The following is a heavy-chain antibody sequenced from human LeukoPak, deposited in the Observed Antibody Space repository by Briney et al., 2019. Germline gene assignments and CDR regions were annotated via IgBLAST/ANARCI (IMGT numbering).Heavy chain of an antibody. V-gene: IGHV3-23*01. D-gene: IGHD3-10*01. CDR3: AKKGVDWFGEYYIDY. J-gene: IGHJ4*02. Sequence: GGSLRLSCAASGFTFSSYAMSWVRQAPGKGLEWVSDISGSGCSTYYADSVKGRFTISRDNSKNTLYLQMNSLRAEDTAVYYCAKKGVDWFGEYYIDYWGQGTLVTVSS. CDR2: ISGSGCST. CDR1: GFTFSSYA.